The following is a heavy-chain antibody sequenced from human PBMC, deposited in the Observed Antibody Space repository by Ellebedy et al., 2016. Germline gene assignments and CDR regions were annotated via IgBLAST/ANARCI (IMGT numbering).Heavy chain of an antibody. CDR1: GFTFSSYG. Sequence: GGSLRLSXAASGFTFSSYGMHWVRQAPGKGLEWVAVISYDGSNKYYADSVKGRFTISRDNSKNTLYLQMNSLRAEDTAVYYCAKGTPGLNSGYDHFDYWGQGTLVTVSS. J-gene: IGHJ4*02. CDR2: ISYDGSNK. D-gene: IGHD5-12*01. CDR3: AKGTPGLNSGYDHFDY. V-gene: IGHV3-30*18.